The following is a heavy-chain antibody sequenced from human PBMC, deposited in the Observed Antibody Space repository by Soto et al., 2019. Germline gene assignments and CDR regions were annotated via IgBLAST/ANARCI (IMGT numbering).Heavy chain of an antibody. CDR2: INAGNGNT. Sequence: ASVKVSCKASGYTFTSYAMHCVRQAPGQRLEWMGWINAGNGNTKYSQKFQGRVTITRDTSASTAYMELSSLRSEDTAVYYCARVITMVRGVITAPDYWGQGTLVTVSS. CDR3: ARVITMVRGVITAPDY. D-gene: IGHD3-10*01. CDR1: GYTFTSYA. V-gene: IGHV1-3*01. J-gene: IGHJ4*02.